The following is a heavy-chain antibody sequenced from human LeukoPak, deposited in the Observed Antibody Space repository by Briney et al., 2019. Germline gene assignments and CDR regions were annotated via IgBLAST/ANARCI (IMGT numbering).Heavy chain of an antibody. V-gene: IGHV4-59*08. Sequence: SETLSLTCTVSGGSISSYYWSWIRQPPGKGLEWIGYIYYSGSTYYNPSLKSRVTISVDTSKNQFSLKLGSVTAADTAVYYCARGPMYYDFPLYYFDYWGQGTLVTVSS. CDR2: IYYSGST. J-gene: IGHJ4*02. CDR3: ARGPMYYDFPLYYFDY. CDR1: GGSISSYY. D-gene: IGHD3-3*01.